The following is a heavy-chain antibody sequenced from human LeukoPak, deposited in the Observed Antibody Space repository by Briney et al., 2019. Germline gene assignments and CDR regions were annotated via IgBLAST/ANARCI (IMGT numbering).Heavy chain of an antibody. Sequence: PSETMSLTCTVSGGSISSYYWSWIRQPPGKGLEWIGYIYYSGSTNYNPSLKSRVTISVDTSKNQFSLKLSSWTAADTAVYYCARTDSSSWLNYFDYWGQGTLVTVSS. CDR1: GGSISSYY. D-gene: IGHD6-13*01. J-gene: IGHJ4*02. CDR3: ARTDSSSWLNYFDY. CDR2: IYYSGST. V-gene: IGHV4-59*01.